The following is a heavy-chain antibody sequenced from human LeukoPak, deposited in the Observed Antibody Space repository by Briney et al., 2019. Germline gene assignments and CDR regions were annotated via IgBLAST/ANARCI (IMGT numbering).Heavy chain of an antibody. CDR3: ARGPPIKVLRYFDWLFQRNTPAYYFDY. V-gene: IGHV1-69*06. D-gene: IGHD3-9*01. J-gene: IGHJ4*02. CDR2: IIPIFGRA. Sequence: ASVKVSCKASGGTFSSYAISWVRQAPGQGLEWMGGIIPIFGRANYAQKFQGRVTITADKSTSTAYMELRSLRSDDTAVYYCARGPPIKVLRYFDWLFQRNTPAYYFDYWGQGTLVTVSS. CDR1: GGTFSSYA.